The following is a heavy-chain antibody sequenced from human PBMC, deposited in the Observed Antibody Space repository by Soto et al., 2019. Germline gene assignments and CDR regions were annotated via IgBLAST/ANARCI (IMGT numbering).Heavy chain of an antibody. J-gene: IGHJ4*02. Sequence: GGSLRLPCAASGFTFNNYAMSWIRHSRGKGLEWVSAISSNGQGIYYADSVKGRFIISRDSSKNTVFLHMDSLTAEDTAVYYCAKDRNYPRDMFHHWGQGPLVTVSS. CDR2: ISSNGQGI. V-gene: IGHV3-23*01. CDR3: AKDRNYPRDMFHH. D-gene: IGHD1-7*01. CDR1: GFTFNNYA.